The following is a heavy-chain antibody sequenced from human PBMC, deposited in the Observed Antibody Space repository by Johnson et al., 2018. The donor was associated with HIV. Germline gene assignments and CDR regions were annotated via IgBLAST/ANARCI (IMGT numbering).Heavy chain of an antibody. V-gene: IGHV3-66*01. CDR2: IYAGNRT. J-gene: IGHJ3*02. D-gene: IGHD2-15*01. Sequence: MLLVESGGGLVQPGGSLRLSCAVSGFTVTSNYMTWVRQAPGKGLEWVSVIYAGNRTYYADSVKGRFTISRDKSKNILSLQMNNLRVEDTAVYYCAREGVVGVKDGFIWGQGTMVTVSS. CDR3: AREGVVGVKDGFI. CDR1: GFTVTSNY.